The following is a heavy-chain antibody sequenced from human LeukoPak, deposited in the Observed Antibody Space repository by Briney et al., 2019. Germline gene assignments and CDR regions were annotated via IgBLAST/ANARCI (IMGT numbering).Heavy chain of an antibody. CDR2: ISYDGSNK. CDR3: AKDLSSSGWFLFDY. D-gene: IGHD6-19*01. J-gene: IGHJ4*02. CDR1: GFTFSSYG. V-gene: IGHV3-30*18. Sequence: SGGSLRLSCAASGFTFSSYGMHWVRQAPGKGLEWVAVISYDGSNKYYADSVKGRFTISRDNSRNTLYLQMNSLRAEDTAVYYCAKDLSSSGWFLFDYWGQGTLVTVSS.